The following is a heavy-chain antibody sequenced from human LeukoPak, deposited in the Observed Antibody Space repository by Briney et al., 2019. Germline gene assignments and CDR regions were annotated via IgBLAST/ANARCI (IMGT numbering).Heavy chain of an antibody. D-gene: IGHD2-2*01. CDR1: GFTFSSYS. CDR3: AREGIVVVPAARRYFDY. Sequence: PGGSLRLSCAASGFTFSSYSMHWVRQAPGKGLEWVSSISNSSSNIYYPDSVKGRFTISRDNAKNSLYLQMNSLRAEETAVYHCAREGIVVVPAARRYFDYWGQGTLVTVSS. CDR2: ISNSSSNI. J-gene: IGHJ4*02. V-gene: IGHV3-21*01.